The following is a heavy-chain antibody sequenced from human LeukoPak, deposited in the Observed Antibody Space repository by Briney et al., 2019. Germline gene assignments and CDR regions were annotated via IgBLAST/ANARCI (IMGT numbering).Heavy chain of an antibody. CDR2: IYYSGST. V-gene: IGHV4-59*11. Sequence: SETLSLTYTVSGGSISSHYWSWIRQPPGKGLEWIGYIYYSGSTNYNPSLKSRVTISVDTSKNQFSLKLSSVTAADTAVYYCAGLYGGNSYYFDYWGQGTLVTVSS. J-gene: IGHJ4*02. CDR1: GGSISSHY. CDR3: AGLYGGNSYYFDY. D-gene: IGHD4-23*01.